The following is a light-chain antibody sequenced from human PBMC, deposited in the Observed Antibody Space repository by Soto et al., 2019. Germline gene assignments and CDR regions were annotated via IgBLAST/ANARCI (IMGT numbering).Light chain of an antibody. CDR1: QSVLFSSTNNNN. J-gene: IGKJ3*01. V-gene: IGKV4-1*01. CDR2: SAS. Sequence: DIVMTQSPESLAVSLGERATINYKSSQSVLFSSTNNNNLAWYQQKPGQPPKLLIYSASTRDSGVPDRFSGSGSGTDFTLTISSLQAEDVAVYYCQQYYSTLFTFGPGTKVDLK. CDR3: QQYYSTLFT.